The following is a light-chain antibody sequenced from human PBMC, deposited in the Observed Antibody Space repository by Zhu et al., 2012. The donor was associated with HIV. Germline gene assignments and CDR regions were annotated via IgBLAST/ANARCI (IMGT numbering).Light chain of an antibody. V-gene: IGKV3-20*01. J-gene: IGKJ2*01. CDR1: QSVTKSY. CDR3: QQYGSSPYT. Sequence: EIVLTQSPGTLSLSPGERATLSCRASQSVTKSYLAWYQQEPGQAPRLLIYRSSDRATGVPDRLSGSGSGTDFTLTISRLEPEDFALYYCQQYGSSPYTFGRGDQAGDQT. CDR2: RSS.